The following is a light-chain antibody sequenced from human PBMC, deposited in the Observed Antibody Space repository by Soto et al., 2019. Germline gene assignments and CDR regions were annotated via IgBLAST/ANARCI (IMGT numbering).Light chain of an antibody. V-gene: IGKV3-11*01. J-gene: IGKJ4*01. CDR1: QGVSRF. Sequence: EIVLTQSPATLSLSPGERAALSCRASQGVSRFLAWYQQKPGQAPRLLIYDASNRATSIPARFSGSGSGTDFTLAISSLEPEDFAVYYCQQRSSWPLTFGGGTKVEIK. CDR3: QQRSSWPLT. CDR2: DAS.